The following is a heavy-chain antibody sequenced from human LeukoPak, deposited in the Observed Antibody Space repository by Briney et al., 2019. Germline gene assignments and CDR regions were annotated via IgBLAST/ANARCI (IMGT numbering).Heavy chain of an antibody. V-gene: IGHV3-74*01. CDR1: GFTFSSYW. D-gene: IGHD3-10*01. Sequence: GGSLRLSCAASGFTFSSYWMHWVRQAPGKGLVWVSCVKSDGSSTTYADSVKGRFTTSRDNAKNTLYLQMDSLRAEDTAVYYCTRGSSGPDMWGQGTMVTVSS. CDR3: TRGSSGPDM. CDR2: VKSDGSST. J-gene: IGHJ3*02.